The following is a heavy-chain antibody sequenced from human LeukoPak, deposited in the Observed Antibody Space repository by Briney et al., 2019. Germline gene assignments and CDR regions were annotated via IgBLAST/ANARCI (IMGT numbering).Heavy chain of an antibody. J-gene: IGHJ6*03. D-gene: IGHD3-22*01. CDR3: ARGSPVSSGRNYYYYMDV. CDR2: INHSGST. Sequence: SETLSLTCAVYGGSFSGYYWSWIRQPPGKGLEWIGEINHSGSTNYNPSLKSRVTISVDTSKNQFSLKLSSVTAADTAVYYCARGSPVSSGRNYYYYMDVWGKGTTVTVSS. V-gene: IGHV4-34*01. CDR1: GGSFSGYY.